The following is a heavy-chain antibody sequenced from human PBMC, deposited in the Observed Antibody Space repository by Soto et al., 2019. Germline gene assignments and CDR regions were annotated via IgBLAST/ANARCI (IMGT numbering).Heavy chain of an antibody. CDR1: GFTFSSYA. D-gene: IGHD1-26*01. V-gene: IGHV3-23*01. CDR3: AKDWSGSYLSLYFDY. J-gene: IGHJ4*02. CDR2: ISGSGGST. Sequence: PGGSLRLSCAASGFTFSSYAMSWVRQAPGKGLEWVSAISGSGGSTYYADSVKGRFTISRDNSKNTLYLQMNSLRAEDTAVYYCAKDWSGSYLSLYFDYWGQGTLVTVSS.